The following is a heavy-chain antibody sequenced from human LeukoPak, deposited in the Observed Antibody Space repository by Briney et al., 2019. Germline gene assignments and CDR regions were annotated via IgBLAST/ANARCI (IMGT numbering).Heavy chain of an antibody. J-gene: IGHJ4*02. Sequence: GASVKVSCKVSGYTLTELSMHWVRQAPGKGLEWMGGSDPEDGETIYAQKFQGRVTMTEDTSTDTAYMELSSLRSEDTAVYYCATAGEWELLRDPYAFDYWGQGTLVTVSS. CDR1: GYTLTELS. CDR3: ATAGEWELLRDPYAFDY. CDR2: SDPEDGET. V-gene: IGHV1-24*01. D-gene: IGHD1-26*01.